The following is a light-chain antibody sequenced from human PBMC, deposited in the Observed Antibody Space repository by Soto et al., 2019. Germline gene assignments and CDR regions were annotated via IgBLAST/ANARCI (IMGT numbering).Light chain of an antibody. CDR1: QSIRSSL. J-gene: IGKJ1*01. CDR2: GAS. Sequence: ENVFTQSPCTLSLSTGERVTLSCRASQSIRSSLLAWYQQKPGQAPRLLIYGASSRATDIPGRFSGSGSGTDFTLTISRLEPEDFAVYYCQQYGTSPRTFGQGTKVDIK. CDR3: QQYGTSPRT. V-gene: IGKV3-20*01.